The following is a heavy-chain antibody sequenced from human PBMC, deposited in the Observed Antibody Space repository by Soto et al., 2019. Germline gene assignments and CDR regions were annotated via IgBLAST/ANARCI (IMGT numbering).Heavy chain of an antibody. J-gene: IGHJ4*02. V-gene: IGHV4-34*01. CDR1: GGSCSGYY. Sequence: SETLSLTCAVDGGSCSGYYWSWIRQPPGKGLEWIGEINHSGSTNYNPSLKSRVTISVDTSKNQFSLKLSSVTAADTAVYYCARGPGIRNYFDYWGQGTLVTVSS. D-gene: IGHD6-13*01. CDR2: INHSGST. CDR3: ARGPGIRNYFDY.